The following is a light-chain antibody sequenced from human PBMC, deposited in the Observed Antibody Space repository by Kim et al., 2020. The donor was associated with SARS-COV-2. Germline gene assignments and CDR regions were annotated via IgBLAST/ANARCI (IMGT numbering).Light chain of an antibody. J-gene: IGKJ4*01. CDR3: QQSNSPRLT. CDR2: GAS. CDR1: QSITTY. Sequence: DIQMTQSPSYLSASVGDRVTIACRTSQSITTYLNWYQQKPGEAPSLLIYGASTLRSGVPSRFSGGELGKVFPPSPSGLQPKASATSYCQQSNSPRLTFGGGTKVDIK. V-gene: IGKV1-39*01.